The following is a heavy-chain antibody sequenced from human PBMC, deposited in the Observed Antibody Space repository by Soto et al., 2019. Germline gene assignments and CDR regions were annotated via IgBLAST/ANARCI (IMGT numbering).Heavy chain of an antibody. D-gene: IGHD4-4*01. V-gene: IGHV4-34*01. CDR1: GGSFSGYY. Sequence: SETLSLTCAVYGGSFSGYYWSWIRQPPGKGLEWIGEINHSGSTNYNPSLKSRVTISVDTSKNQFSLKLSSVTAADTAVYYCARVLWFTVTPQNYYYCMDVWGQGTTVTVSS. CDR2: INHSGST. J-gene: IGHJ6*02. CDR3: ARVLWFTVTPQNYYYCMDV.